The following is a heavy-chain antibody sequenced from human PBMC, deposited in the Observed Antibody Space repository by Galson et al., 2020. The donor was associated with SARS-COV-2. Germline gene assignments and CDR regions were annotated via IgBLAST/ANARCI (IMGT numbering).Heavy chain of an antibody. Sequence: GGSLRLSCAASGFTFSDHYMDWVRQAPGKGLEWVGRTRNKANSYTTEYAASVKGRFTISRDDSKNSLYLQMNSLKTEDTAVYYCARGPATVTYGMDVWGQGTTVTVSS. CDR3: ARGPATVTYGMDV. CDR1: GFTFSDHY. J-gene: IGHJ6*02. CDR2: TRNKANSYTT. V-gene: IGHV3-72*01. D-gene: IGHD4-4*01.